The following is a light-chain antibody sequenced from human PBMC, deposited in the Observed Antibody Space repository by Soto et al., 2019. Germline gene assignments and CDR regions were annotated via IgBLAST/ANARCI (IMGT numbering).Light chain of an antibody. CDR2: AAS. J-gene: IGKJ3*01. CDR1: QDINDY. V-gene: IGKV1-39*01. Sequence: DIQMTQSPSSLSASVGDRVTITCRASQDINDYLNWYQHKPGKAPKVLIYAASTLQSGVPSRFSGSGSGTDFTLTISSLQPEDFATYYCQQTYSPSRFTFGPGTKVDLK. CDR3: QQTYSPSRFT.